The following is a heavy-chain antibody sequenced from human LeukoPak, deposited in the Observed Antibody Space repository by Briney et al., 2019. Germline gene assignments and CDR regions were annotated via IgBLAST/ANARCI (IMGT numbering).Heavy chain of an antibody. J-gene: IGHJ3*02. CDR2: ISGSGGST. CDR3: AKELTERWVIDAFDI. V-gene: IGHV3-23*01. Sequence: GGSLRLSCAASGFTFSSYAMSWVRQAPGKGLEWVSAISGSGGSTYYADSVKGRFTISRDNSKNTLYLQMSSLRAEDTAIYYCAKELTERWVIDAFDIWGQGTVVTVSS. CDR1: GFTFSSYA. D-gene: IGHD2-21*01.